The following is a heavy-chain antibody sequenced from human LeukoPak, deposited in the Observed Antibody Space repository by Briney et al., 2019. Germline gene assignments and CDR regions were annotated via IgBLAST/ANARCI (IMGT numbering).Heavy chain of an antibody. J-gene: IGHJ6*02. CDR2: ISGSGGST. V-gene: IGHV3-23*01. Sequence: GGSLRLSCAASGFTLSSYVMSWVRQAPGKGLEWVSGISGSGGSTNYADSVKGRFTISRDNSKNTLYLQMNRLRVGDTAVYYCAKDSGSGWYQYGMDVWGQGTTVTVSS. CDR1: GFTLSSYV. D-gene: IGHD6-19*01. CDR3: AKDSGSGWYQYGMDV.